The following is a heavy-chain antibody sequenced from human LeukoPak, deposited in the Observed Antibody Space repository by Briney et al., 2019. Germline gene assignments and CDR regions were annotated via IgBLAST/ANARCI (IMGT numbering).Heavy chain of an antibody. CDR3: ARDRTYDSSGYYFMGFDY. J-gene: IGHJ4*02. D-gene: IGHD3-22*01. V-gene: IGHV4-59*01. CDR1: GGSISSYY. CDR2: IYYSGST. Sequence: SETLSPACTVSGGSISSYYWSWIRQPPGKGLEWIGYIYYSGSTNYNPSLKSRVTISVDTSKNQFSLKLSSVTAADTAVYYCARDRTYDSSGYYFMGFDYWGQGTLVTVSS.